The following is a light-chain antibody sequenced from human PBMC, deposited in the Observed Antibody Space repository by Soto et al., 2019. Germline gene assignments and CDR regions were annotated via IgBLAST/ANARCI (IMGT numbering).Light chain of an antibody. CDR3: SSSIRPNTMV. CDR1: SSDFGTYNF. Sequence: QSALTQPASVSGSPGQSITISCTTSSSDFGTYNFVSWYQQHPGKAPKLMLYEVTRRPSGVSNRFSGSPSGNTASLTISGLQADYEADYYCSSSIRPNTMVFGGGTKLTVL. J-gene: IGLJ3*02. CDR2: EVT. V-gene: IGLV2-23*02.